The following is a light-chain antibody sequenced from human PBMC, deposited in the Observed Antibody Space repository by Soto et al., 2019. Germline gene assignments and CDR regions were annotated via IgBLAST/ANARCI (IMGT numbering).Light chain of an antibody. Sequence: QPVLTKSPSASASLGASVKLTCTLSSGHSSYAIAWHQQQPEKGPRYLMKLNSDGSHSKGDGIPDRFSGSSSGAERYLTISSLQSEDEADYYCQTWGTGIVVFGGGTKLTFL. J-gene: IGLJ2*01. CDR3: QTWGTGIVV. CDR1: SGHSSYA. CDR2: LNSDGSH. V-gene: IGLV4-69*01.